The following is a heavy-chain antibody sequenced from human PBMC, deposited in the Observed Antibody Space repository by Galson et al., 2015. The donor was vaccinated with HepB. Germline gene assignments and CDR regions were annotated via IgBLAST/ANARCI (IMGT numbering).Heavy chain of an antibody. CDR1: GFTFSSYA. Sequence: SLRLSCAASGFTFSSYAMHWDRQAPGKGLEWVAVISYDGSNKYYADSVKGRFTISRDNSKNTLYLQMNSLRAEGTAVYYCARDRLSSSSWYRAFDIWGQGTIVHVSS. CDR3: ARDRLSSSSWYRAFDI. CDR2: ISYDGSNK. J-gene: IGHJ3*02. D-gene: IGHD6-13*01. V-gene: IGHV3-30*04.